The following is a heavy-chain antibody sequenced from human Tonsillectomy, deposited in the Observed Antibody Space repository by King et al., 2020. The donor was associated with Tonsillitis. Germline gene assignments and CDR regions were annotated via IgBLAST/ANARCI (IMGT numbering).Heavy chain of an antibody. CDR3: ARRVYSGSYHSFDY. V-gene: IGHV1-18*04. CDR1: GYTFSSYG. D-gene: IGHD1-26*01. CDR2: ISVYNDNT. Sequence: HVQLVQSGAEVKKPGASVKVSCKASGYTFSSYGISWVRQAPGQGLEWMGWISVYNDNTKYAQKLQGRVTMTTDTSTSTAYMERRSLRSDDTAVYYCARRVYSGSYHSFDYWGQGTLVTVSS. J-gene: IGHJ4*02.